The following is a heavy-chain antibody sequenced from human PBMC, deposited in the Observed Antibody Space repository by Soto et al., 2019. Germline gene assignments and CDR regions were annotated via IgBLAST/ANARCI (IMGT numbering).Heavy chain of an antibody. D-gene: IGHD6-6*01. CDR2: IYWNDDK. J-gene: IGHJ4*02. CDR1: GFSLSTSGVG. V-gene: IGHV2-5*01. CDR3: AHSTKMSGGSSSVFDY. Sequence: SGPTLVKPTQTLTLTCTFSGFSLSTSGVGVGWIRQPPGKALEWLALIYWNDDKRYSPSLKSRLTITKDTSKNQVVLTMTNMDPVDTATYYCAHSTKMSGGSSSVFDYWGQGTLVTVSS.